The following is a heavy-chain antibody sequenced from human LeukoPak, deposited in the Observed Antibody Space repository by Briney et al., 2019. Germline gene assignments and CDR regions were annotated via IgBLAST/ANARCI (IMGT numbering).Heavy chain of an antibody. CDR2: ISYDGSDI. CDR3: ARAIDYFDY. V-gene: IGHV3-30-3*01. Sequence: PGRSLRLSCAASGFTFSSYAMHWVRQAPGKGLEWVAVISYDGSDIYYADSVKGRFTISRDNSKNTLYLQMNSLRAEDTAVYYCARAIDYFDYWGQGTLVTVSS. D-gene: IGHD3-22*01. CDR1: GFTFSSYA. J-gene: IGHJ4*02.